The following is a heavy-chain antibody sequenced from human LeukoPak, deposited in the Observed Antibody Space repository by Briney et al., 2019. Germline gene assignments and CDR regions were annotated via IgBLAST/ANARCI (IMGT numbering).Heavy chain of an antibody. D-gene: IGHD3-16*01. CDR1: GFTLSNAW. CDR2: NKTKTVSDKT. Sequence: GESLRLSCVVSGFTLSNAWVSWMRQAPGKGVGWVGRNKTKTVSDKTDYAATVEGTFALSRNDSKNTLSLQMNSLKTEDTAVYSCVGGPARIRYWGQGTLVTVSS. J-gene: IGHJ4*02. V-gene: IGHV3-15*01. CDR3: VGGPARIRY.